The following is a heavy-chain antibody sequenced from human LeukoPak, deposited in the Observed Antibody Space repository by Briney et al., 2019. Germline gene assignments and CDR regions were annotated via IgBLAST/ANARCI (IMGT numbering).Heavy chain of an antibody. CDR2: INPNSGGT. D-gene: IGHD7-27*01. J-gene: IGHJ3*01. Sequence: ASVKVSFKASGYTFTGYYMHWVRQAPGQGLEWMGWINPNSGGTNFPQKFQGRVTMSRDTSISTAYMELSRLRYDDTAVYYCASNWGSASDAFDVWGQGTMVTVSS. CDR1: GYTFTGYY. CDR3: ASNWGSASDAFDV. V-gene: IGHV1-2*02.